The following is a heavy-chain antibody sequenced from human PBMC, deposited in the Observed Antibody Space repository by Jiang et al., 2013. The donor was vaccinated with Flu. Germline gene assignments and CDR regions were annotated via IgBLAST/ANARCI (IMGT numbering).Heavy chain of an antibody. CDR2: TYYRSKWYN. CDR1: GDSVSSNSAA. V-gene: IGHV6-1*01. J-gene: IGHJ5*02. CDR3: ARSDSSGYLSRIGWFDP. D-gene: IGHD3-22*01. Sequence: QTLSLTCAISGDSVSSNSAAWNWIRQSPSRGLEWLGRTYYRSKWYNDYAVSVKSRITINPDTSKNQFSLQLNSVTPEDTAVYYCARSDSSGYLSRIGWFDPWGQGTLVTVSS.